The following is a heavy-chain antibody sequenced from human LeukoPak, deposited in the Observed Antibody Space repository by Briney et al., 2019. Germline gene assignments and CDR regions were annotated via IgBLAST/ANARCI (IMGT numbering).Heavy chain of an antibody. J-gene: IGHJ4*02. Sequence: ASVKVSCKASGYTFTSYDINWVRQATGQALEWMGWMNPNSGNTGYAQKFQRRVTMTRNTSISTAYMELSSLRSEDTAVYYCARGRKSGYDLNHDYWGQGTLVTVSS. V-gene: IGHV1-8*01. CDR3: ARGRKSGYDLNHDY. D-gene: IGHD5-12*01. CDR2: MNPNSGNT. CDR1: GYTFTSYD.